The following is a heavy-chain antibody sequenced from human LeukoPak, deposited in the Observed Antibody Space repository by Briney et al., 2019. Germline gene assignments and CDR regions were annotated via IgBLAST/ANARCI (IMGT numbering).Heavy chain of an antibody. CDR3: ARARRELLYWFDP. CDR1: GGSFSGYY. D-gene: IGHD1-26*01. Sequence: SETLSLTCAVYGGSFSGYYWSWIRQPPGKGLEWIGEINHSGSTNYNPSLKSRVTTSVDTSKNQFSLKLSSVTAADTAVYYCARARRELLYWFDPWGQGTLVTVSS. CDR2: INHSGST. V-gene: IGHV4-34*01. J-gene: IGHJ5*02.